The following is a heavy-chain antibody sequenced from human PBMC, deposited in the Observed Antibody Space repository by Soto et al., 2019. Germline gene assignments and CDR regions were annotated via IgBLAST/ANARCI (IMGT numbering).Heavy chain of an antibody. Sequence: SETLSLTCTVSGGSISSGGYYWSWIRQHPGKGLEWIGYIYYSGSTYYNPSLKSRVTISVDTSKNQFSLKLSSVTAADTAVYYCARERWRDDILTGYDYWGQGTLVTVSS. J-gene: IGHJ4*02. CDR1: GGSISSGGYY. D-gene: IGHD3-9*01. CDR3: ARERWRDDILTGYDY. V-gene: IGHV4-31*03. CDR2: IYYSGST.